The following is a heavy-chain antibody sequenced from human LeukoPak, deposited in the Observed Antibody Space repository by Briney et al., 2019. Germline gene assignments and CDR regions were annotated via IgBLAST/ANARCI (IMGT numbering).Heavy chain of an antibody. D-gene: IGHD3-22*01. Sequence: GASVKVSCKASGYTFTTYEIDWVRQAPGQGLEWMGWINPNSGDTGYAQKFQGRVTMTRDTSITTAYMELSSLISEDTAVYYCARGFSDYDGTDYAILKYWSQGTLVTVSS. CDR2: INPNSGDT. J-gene: IGHJ4*02. CDR1: GYTFTTYE. V-gene: IGHV1-8*01. CDR3: ARGFSDYDGTDYAILKY.